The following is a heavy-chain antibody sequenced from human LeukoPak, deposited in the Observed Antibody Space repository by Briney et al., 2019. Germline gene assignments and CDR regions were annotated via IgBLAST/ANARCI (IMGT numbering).Heavy chain of an antibody. CDR2: IISSSSYI. D-gene: IGHD3-3*01. CDR1: GFTFSSYS. V-gene: IGHV3-21*01. J-gene: IGHJ4*02. Sequence: GGSLRLSCAASGFTFSSYSMNWVRQAPGKGLEWVSSIISSSSYIYYADSVKGRFTISRDNAKNSLYLQMNSLRAEDTAVYYCARDYDFWSGYYTYYFDYWGQGTLVTVSP. CDR3: ARDYDFWSGYYTYYFDY.